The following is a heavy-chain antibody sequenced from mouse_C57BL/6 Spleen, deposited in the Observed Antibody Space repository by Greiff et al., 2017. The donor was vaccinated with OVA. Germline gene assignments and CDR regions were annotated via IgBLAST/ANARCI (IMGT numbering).Heavy chain of an antibody. Sequence: VQLQQSGAELVKPGASVKISCKASGYAFSSYWMNWVKQRPGKGLEWIGQIYPGDGDTNYNGKFKGKATLTADKSSSTAYMQLSSQPSDDSAVYFCTRDHSGYVGYWGQGTTLTVSS. CDR2: IYPGDGDT. D-gene: IGHD3-2*02. J-gene: IGHJ2*01. CDR3: TRDHSGYVGY. V-gene: IGHV1-80*01. CDR1: GYAFSSYW.